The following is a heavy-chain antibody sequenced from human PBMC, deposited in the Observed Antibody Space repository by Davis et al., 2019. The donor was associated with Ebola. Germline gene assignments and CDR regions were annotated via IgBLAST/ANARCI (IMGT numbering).Heavy chain of an antibody. J-gene: IGHJ5*02. CDR2: ISSSGDSI. V-gene: IGHV3-11*01. CDR3: AKDPTDRVVVVAGENWSDP. CDR1: EFTFSDYY. Sequence: GESLKISCAASEFTFSDYYMSWIRQAPGKGLEWLSYISSSGDSIDYADSVKGRFTTSRDNAKHSLFLHMNSLRVEDTAVYYCAKDPTDRVVVVAGENWSDPWGQGTLVTVSS. D-gene: IGHD2-15*01.